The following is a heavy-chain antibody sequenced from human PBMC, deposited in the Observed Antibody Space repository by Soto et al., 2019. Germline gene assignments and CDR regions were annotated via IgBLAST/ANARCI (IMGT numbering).Heavy chain of an antibody. CDR1: GYTLAELS. V-gene: IGHV1-24*01. CDR2: FNPEDAET. J-gene: IGHJ4*02. D-gene: IGHD3-3*01. CDR3: TTGQRPIRFLEWLSRYYFDF. Sequence: VASVKVSCKVSGYTLAELSMHWVRQAPGKGLEWMGGFNPEDAETIYAQKFQGRVTMTEDTSTDTAYMELSSLRPEDSAVYFCTTGQRPIRFLEWLSRYYFDFWGQGTLVTVSS.